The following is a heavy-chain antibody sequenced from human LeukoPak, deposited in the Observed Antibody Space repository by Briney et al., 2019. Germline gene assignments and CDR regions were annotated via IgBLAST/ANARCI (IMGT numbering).Heavy chain of an antibody. V-gene: IGHV3-9*01. D-gene: IGHD3-10*01. J-gene: IGHJ4*02. CDR3: AKDIILGSGSPNWFDY. CDR2: ISWNSGNI. CDR1: GFTFGDYA. Sequence: GRSLRLSCAASGFTFGDYAMHWVRQAPGKGLEWVSGISWNSGNIGYADSVKGRFTISRDNAKNSLYLQMNSLRAEDTALYYCAKDIILGSGSPNWFDYWGQGTLVTVSS.